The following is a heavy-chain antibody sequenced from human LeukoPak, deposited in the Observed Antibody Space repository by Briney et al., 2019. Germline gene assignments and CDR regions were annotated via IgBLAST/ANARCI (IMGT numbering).Heavy chain of an antibody. J-gene: IGHJ4*02. CDR3: ARGFYGAGSHFDY. Sequence: SETLSLTCAVYGGSFSGYYWSWIRQPPGKGLEWIGEINHSGSTNYNPSLKSRVTISVDTSKNQFSLKLSSVTAADTAVYFCARGFYGAGSHFDYWGQGTLVTVSS. CDR2: INHSGST. D-gene: IGHD3-10*01. V-gene: IGHV4-34*01. CDR1: GGSFSGYY.